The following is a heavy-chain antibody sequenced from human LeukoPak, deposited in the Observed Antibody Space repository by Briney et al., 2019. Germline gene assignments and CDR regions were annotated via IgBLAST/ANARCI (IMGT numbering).Heavy chain of an antibody. J-gene: IGHJ4*02. Sequence: SETLSLTCAVSGGSISSGGYSWSWIRQPPGKGLEWIGYIYHSGSTYYNPSLKSRVTISVDRSKNRFSLKLSSVTAADTAVYYRAKSGGGNGSGPDYWGQGTLVTVSS. D-gene: IGHD3-10*01. CDR1: GGSISSGGYS. CDR3: AKSGGGNGSGPDY. CDR2: IYHSGST. V-gene: IGHV4-30-2*01.